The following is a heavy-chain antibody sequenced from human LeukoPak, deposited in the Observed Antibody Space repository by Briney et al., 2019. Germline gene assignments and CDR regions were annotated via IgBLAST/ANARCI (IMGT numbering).Heavy chain of an antibody. Sequence: SETLSLTCAVYGGSFSGYYWSWIRQPAGKGLEWIGLIYSSGSTSYNPSLKSRVTMSVDTSKKQFSLRLSSVTAADTAVYYCARHRSGWLQSSFDYWGQGTLVTVSS. CDR1: GGSFSGYY. J-gene: IGHJ4*02. CDR2: IYSSGST. V-gene: IGHV4-59*10. CDR3: ARHRSGWLQSSFDY. D-gene: IGHD5-24*01.